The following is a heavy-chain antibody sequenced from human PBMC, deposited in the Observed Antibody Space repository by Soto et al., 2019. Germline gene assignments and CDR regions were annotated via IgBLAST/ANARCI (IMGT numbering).Heavy chain of an antibody. Sequence: QVQLVQSGAEVKKPGSSVKVSCKASRGTFNNYALTWVRQAPGQGLEWMGGIIPVSATTNYAPKFQARLTITADEATNTAYMELSSLITDDTAVYYCASSYGTSWYGDYWGQGTLVTVSS. CDR1: RGTFNNYA. D-gene: IGHD6-13*01. CDR2: IIPVSATT. CDR3: ASSYGTSWYGDY. V-gene: IGHV1-69*01. J-gene: IGHJ4*02.